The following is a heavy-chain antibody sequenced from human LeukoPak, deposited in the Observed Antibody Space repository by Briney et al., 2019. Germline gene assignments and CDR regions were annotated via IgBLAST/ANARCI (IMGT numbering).Heavy chain of an antibody. CDR1: GGSISSYY. CDR2: IYYSGST. V-gene: IGHV4-59*01. CDR3: ARGSTVLRYFDWLLSDWFDP. D-gene: IGHD3-9*01. J-gene: IGHJ5*02. Sequence: SETLSLTCTVSGGSISSYYWSWIRQPPGKGLEWIGYIYYSGSTNYNPSLKSRVTISVDTSKNQFSLKLSSVTAADTAVYYCARGSTVLRYFDWLLSDWFDPWGQGTLVTVSS.